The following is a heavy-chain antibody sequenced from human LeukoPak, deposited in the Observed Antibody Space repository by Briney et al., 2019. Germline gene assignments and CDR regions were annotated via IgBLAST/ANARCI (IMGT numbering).Heavy chain of an antibody. J-gene: IGHJ6*02. Sequence: SVKVSCTASGFTFTSSAMQWVRQARGQRLEWIGWIVVGSGNTNYAQKFQEGVTITRDMSTSTAYMELSSLRSKDTAVYYCAADPRYSGSALDYYGMDVWGQGTTVTVSS. CDR2: IVVGSGNT. CDR1: GFTFTSSA. D-gene: IGHD1-26*01. V-gene: IGHV1-58*02. CDR3: AADPRYSGSALDYYGMDV.